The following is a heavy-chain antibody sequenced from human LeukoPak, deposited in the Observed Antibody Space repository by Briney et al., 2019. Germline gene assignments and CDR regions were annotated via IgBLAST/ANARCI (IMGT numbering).Heavy chain of an antibody. D-gene: IGHD1-26*01. CDR1: GFTFDDYA. J-gene: IGHJ4*02. Sequence: PGGSLRLSCAASGFTFDDYAVHWVRQAPGKGLEWVSGISWNSGSIGYVDSVKGRFTISRDNAKNSLYLQMNSLRAEDTAVYYCAREGVVVGPTFFSSIVGATFANWGQGTLVTVSS. CDR3: AREGVVVGPTFFSSIVGATFAN. V-gene: IGHV3-9*01. CDR2: ISWNSGSI.